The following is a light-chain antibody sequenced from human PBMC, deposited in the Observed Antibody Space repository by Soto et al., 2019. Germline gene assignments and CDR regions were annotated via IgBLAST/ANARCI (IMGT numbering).Light chain of an antibody. CDR3: QQYGDWPLT. Sequence: EIGMTQSPVTLSVYPGERATLSCRASQSVRSTYLAWYQQKPGQAPRLLIFGVSNRAAGIPARFSGSGSGTECTLIISSLQSENFAFYYCQQYGDWPLTFGGGTKVDSK. V-gene: IGKV3-15*01. J-gene: IGKJ4*01. CDR2: GVS. CDR1: QSVRSTY.